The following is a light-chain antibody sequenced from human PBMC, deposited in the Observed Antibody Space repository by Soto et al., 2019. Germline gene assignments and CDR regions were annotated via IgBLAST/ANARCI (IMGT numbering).Light chain of an antibody. CDR1: QSISSW. CDR2: DAS. J-gene: IGKJ2*01. CDR3: QQYGT. V-gene: IGKV1-5*01. Sequence: DIQMTQSPSTLSASVGDRVTITCRASQSISSWLAWYQQKPGKAPKLLIYDASSLESGVPSRFSGSGYGTEFTLTISSLQPDDFATYYCQQYGTFGQGTKLEIK.